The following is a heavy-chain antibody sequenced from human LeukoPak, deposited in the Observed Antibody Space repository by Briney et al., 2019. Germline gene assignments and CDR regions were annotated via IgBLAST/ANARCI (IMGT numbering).Heavy chain of an antibody. CDR1: GGSIRSGDYY. Sequence: SETLSLTCTVSGGSIRSGDYYWSWIRQPPGKGLEQIGYIYYSGSSYYNSSLKSRVTISVDTSKSQFSLRLSSVTAADTAVYYCARFVKGMYSDYTRFDYWGQGTLVTVSS. V-gene: IGHV4-30-4*01. CDR3: ARFVKGMYSDYTRFDY. CDR2: IYYSGSS. J-gene: IGHJ4*02. D-gene: IGHD4-11*01.